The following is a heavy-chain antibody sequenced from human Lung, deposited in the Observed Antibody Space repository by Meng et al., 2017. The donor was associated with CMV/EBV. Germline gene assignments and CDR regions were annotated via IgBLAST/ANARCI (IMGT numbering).Heavy chain of an antibody. V-gene: IGHV3-21*01. CDR3: ARGAMGITVVRGVII. J-gene: IGHJ4*02. CDR2: ISSSSYYI. D-gene: IGHD3-10*01. Sequence: SAFSFSCYTMNWVRQTPGKGLEWVSSISSSSYYIYYADSVKGRFTISRDNAQNSLFLQMNSLTVDDTAIYYCARGAMGITVVRGVIIWGQGTLVTVSS. CDR1: AFSFSCYT.